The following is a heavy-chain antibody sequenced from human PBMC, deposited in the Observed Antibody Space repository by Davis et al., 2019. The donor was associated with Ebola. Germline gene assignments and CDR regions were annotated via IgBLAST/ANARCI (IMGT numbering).Heavy chain of an antibody. CDR2: ISYDGSNK. CDR3: AKDPRFGDDFDY. CDR1: GFTFSSYG. D-gene: IGHD3-10*02. V-gene: IGHV3-30*18. J-gene: IGHJ4*02. Sequence: PGGSLRLSCAASGFTFSSYGMHWVRQAPGKGLEWVAVISYDGSNKYYADSVKGRFTISRDNSKNTLYLQMNSLRAEDTAVYYCAKDPRFGDDFDYWGQGTLVTVSS.